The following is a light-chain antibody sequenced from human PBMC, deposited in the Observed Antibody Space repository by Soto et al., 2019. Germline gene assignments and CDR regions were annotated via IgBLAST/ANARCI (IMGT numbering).Light chain of an antibody. CDR2: LGS. Sequence: DIVMTQSPLSLPVTPGEPASISCRSSQSLLHSNGYNYLDWYLQKPGQSPQLLIYLGSNRASGDPDRCSGSGAGTDFTLKISRVEAEDVGVYYCMQALQTQFTFGPGTKGDIK. V-gene: IGKV2-28*01. J-gene: IGKJ3*01. CDR3: MQALQTQFT. CDR1: QSLLHSNGYNY.